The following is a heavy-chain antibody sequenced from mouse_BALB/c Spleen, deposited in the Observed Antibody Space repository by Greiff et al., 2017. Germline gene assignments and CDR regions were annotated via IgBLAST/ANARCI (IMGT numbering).Heavy chain of an antibody. CDR3: AREGNQGGFDY. J-gene: IGHJ2*01. CDR1: GFTFSSFG. CDR2: ISSGSSTI. Sequence: EVQGVESGGGLVQPGGSRKLSCAASGFTFSSFGMHWVRQAPEKGLEWVAYISSGSSTIYYADTVKGRFTISRDNPKNTLFLQMTSLRSEDTTMYYCAREGNQGGFDYWGQGTTLTVSS. V-gene: IGHV5-17*02. D-gene: IGHD2-1*01.